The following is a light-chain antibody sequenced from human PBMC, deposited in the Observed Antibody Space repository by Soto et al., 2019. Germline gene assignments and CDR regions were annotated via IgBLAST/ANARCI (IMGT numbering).Light chain of an antibody. CDR1: QGISSY. CDR2: AAS. CDR3: QQLNSYPLI. J-gene: IGKJ4*01. Sequence: EIQVPRWLSNVRECVGEGESVDCGASQGISSYLAWYQQKPGKAPKLLIYAASTLQSGVPSRFSGSASGTEFPLPISSLQPEDFATYYCQQLNSYPLIFGGGTKVDIK. V-gene: IGKV1-9*01.